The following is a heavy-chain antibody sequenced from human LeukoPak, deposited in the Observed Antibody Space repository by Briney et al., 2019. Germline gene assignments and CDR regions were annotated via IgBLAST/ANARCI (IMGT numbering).Heavy chain of an antibody. J-gene: IGHJ4*02. Sequence: SETLSLTCAVSGGSISSSNWWSWVRQPPGKGLEWIGEIYHSGSTNYNPSLKSRVTISVDKSKNRFSLKLSSVTAADTAVYYCARDRSLLREFDYWGQGTLVTVSS. CDR2: IYHSGST. D-gene: IGHD5-12*01. CDR1: GGSISSSNW. CDR3: ARDRSLLREFDY. V-gene: IGHV4-4*02.